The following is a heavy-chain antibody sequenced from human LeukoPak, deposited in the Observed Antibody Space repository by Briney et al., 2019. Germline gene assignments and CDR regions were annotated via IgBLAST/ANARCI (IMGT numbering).Heavy chain of an antibody. D-gene: IGHD1-26*01. V-gene: IGHV3-33*01. CDR2: IWYDGSNK. J-gene: IGHJ4*02. CDR1: GFIFSSYG. Sequence: GGSLRLSCAASGFIFSSYGMHWVRQAPGKGLEWVAVIWYDGSNKYYADSVKGRFTISRDNSKNTLHLQMNSLRAEDTAVYYCARDVVGATYFDWGQGTLVTVSS. CDR3: ARDVVGATYFD.